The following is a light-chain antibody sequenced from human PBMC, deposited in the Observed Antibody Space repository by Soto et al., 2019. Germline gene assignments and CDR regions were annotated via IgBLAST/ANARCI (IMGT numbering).Light chain of an antibody. CDR1: SSDVGAYVY. CDR2: DVY. J-gene: IGLJ1*01. CDR3: CSYAGTYTYV. V-gene: IGLV2-11*01. Sequence: QSVLTQPRSVSGSPGQSVTISCTGTSSDVGAYVYVSWYQNQPGSAPKLIIYDVYKRPSGVPDRFPGSKSGDTASLTISGLQADDEADYYCCSYAGTYTYVFGTGTKLTVL.